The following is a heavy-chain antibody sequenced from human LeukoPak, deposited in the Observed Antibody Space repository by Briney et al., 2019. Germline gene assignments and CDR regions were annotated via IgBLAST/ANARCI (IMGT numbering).Heavy chain of an antibody. V-gene: IGHV3-48*03. CDR2: ISSSGSTI. CDR3: ARTKWLEAIDY. CDR1: GFTFSSYE. J-gene: IGHJ4*02. Sequence: GGSLRLSXAASGFTFSSYEMNWVRQAPGKGLEWVSYISSSGSTIYYADSVKGRFTISRDNAKSSLYLQMNCLRAEVTAVYYCARTKWLEAIDYWGQGTLVTVSS. D-gene: IGHD6-19*01.